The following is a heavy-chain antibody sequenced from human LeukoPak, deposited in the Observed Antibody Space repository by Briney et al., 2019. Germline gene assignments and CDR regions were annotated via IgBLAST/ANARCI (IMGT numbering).Heavy chain of an antibody. J-gene: IGHJ4*02. D-gene: IGHD3-22*01. Sequence: SETLSLTCAVYGVSFSGYYWSWIRQPPGKGREWIGEINHSGSTNYNPSLKSRVTISVDTSKNQFSLKLSSVTAADTAVYYCARTYDSSGYFFDYWGQGTLVTVSS. CDR1: GVSFSGYY. CDR2: INHSGST. V-gene: IGHV4-34*01. CDR3: ARTYDSSGYFFDY.